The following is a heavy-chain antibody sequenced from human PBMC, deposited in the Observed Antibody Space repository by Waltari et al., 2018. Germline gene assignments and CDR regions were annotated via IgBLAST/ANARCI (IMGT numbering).Heavy chain of an antibody. CDR2: LWYDGSNK. J-gene: IGHJ4*02. V-gene: IGHV3-30*18. Sequence: QVQLVESGGGVVQPGRSLRLSCAASGFTFSSYGMHWVRQAPGKGLEWVAVLWYDGSNKYYADSVKGRFTISRDNSKNTLYLQMNSLRAEDTAVYYCAKDPHSSGWYYFDYWGQGTLVTVSS. CDR1: GFTFSSYG. D-gene: IGHD6-19*01. CDR3: AKDPHSSGWYYFDY.